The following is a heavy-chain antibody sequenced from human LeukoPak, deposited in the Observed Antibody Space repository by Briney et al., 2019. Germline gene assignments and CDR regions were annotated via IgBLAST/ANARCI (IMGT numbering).Heavy chain of an antibody. Sequence: PGGSLRLSCAASGFTFSSYGMHWVRQAPGKGLEWVTVISYDGSNKYYADSVKGRFTISRDNSKNTLFLEMNGLREEDTAVYYCAKGHYYYDSSGSFDYWGQGTLVTVSS. V-gene: IGHV3-30*18. CDR3: AKGHYYYDSSGSFDY. CDR2: ISYDGSNK. CDR1: GFTFSSYG. J-gene: IGHJ4*02. D-gene: IGHD3-22*01.